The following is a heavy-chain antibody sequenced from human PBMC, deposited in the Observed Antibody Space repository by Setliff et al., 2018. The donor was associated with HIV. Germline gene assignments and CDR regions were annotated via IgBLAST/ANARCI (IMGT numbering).Heavy chain of an antibody. D-gene: IGHD6-6*01. CDR3: ARLPQDVRSSIDF. CDR1: GFTLSSNW. V-gene: IGHV3-74*01. CDR2: INEDGKTT. J-gene: IGHJ4*02. Sequence: GGSLRLSCAGSGFTLSSNWMHWVRQAPGEGLVWVSRINEDGKTTNYADSVKVRFTISRYNAKNTLFLQMNSLRAEDTAVYYCARLPQDVRSSIDFWGQGTLVTVSS.